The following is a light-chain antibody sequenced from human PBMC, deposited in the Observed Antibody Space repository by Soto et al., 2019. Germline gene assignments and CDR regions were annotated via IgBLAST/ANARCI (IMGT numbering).Light chain of an antibody. V-gene: IGLV1-40*01. Sequence: QSVLTQPPSVSGAPGQRVTISCTGSSSNIGACYDVPWYQQLPGTAPKLLIYSNSNRPSGVPDRFSGSKSGTSASLAITGLQAEDEADYYCQSYDSSLSGYVFGTGTKLTVL. CDR3: QSYDSSLSGYV. CDR2: SNS. J-gene: IGLJ1*01. CDR1: SSNIGACYD.